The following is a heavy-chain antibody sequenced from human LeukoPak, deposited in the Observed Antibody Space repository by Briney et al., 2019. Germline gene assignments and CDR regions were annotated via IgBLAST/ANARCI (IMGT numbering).Heavy chain of an antibody. V-gene: IGHV4-39*01. J-gene: IGHJ4*02. D-gene: IGHD6-13*01. CDR3: VSGSSWYHDFDY. CDR2: IYYSGST. Sequence: SETLSLTCTVSGGSISSSSYYWGWIRQPPGKGLEWIGSIYYSGSTYYNPSLKSRVTISVDTSKNQFSLKLSSVTAADTAVYYCVSGSSWYHDFDYWGQGTLVTVSS. CDR1: GGSISSSSYY.